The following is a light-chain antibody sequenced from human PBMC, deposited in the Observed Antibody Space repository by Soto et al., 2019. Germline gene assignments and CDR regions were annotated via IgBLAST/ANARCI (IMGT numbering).Light chain of an antibody. CDR3: AAWDDSLNGPGVV. CDR1: TSNIGSNP. CDR2: SSN. V-gene: IGLV1-44*01. J-gene: IGLJ2*01. Sequence: QSVLTQPPSASGTPGQRVTISCSGSTSNIGSNPVNWYQHLPGTAPKLLIYSSNQRPSGVPDRFSGSKSATSASLAICGLQSEDEADYYCAAWDDSLNGPGVVFGGGTKVTVL.